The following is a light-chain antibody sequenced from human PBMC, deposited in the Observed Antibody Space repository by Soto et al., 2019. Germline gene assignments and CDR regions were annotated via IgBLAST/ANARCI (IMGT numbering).Light chain of an antibody. Sequence: EIVMTQSPVTLSLSPGDTATLSCRASHDVTRRLAWYQVKHGQAPRLLISDASTRATGLPARFSGTGSGTEFTLTISSLQSEDFAVYYCQHYTNWPLTFGGGTKVEI. J-gene: IGKJ4*01. CDR1: HDVTRR. V-gene: IGKV3-15*01. CDR2: DAS. CDR3: QHYTNWPLT.